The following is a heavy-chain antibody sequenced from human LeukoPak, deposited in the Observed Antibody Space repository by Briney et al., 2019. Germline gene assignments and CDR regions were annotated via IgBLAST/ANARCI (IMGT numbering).Heavy chain of an antibody. Sequence: GGSLRLSCAASGFTFSSYSMNWVRQAPGKGLEWVSYISSSSSTIYYADSVKGRFTISRDNSKNTLYLQMNSLRAEDTAVYYCASQVQWLVRLVDYWGQGTLVTVSS. CDR2: ISSSSSTI. CDR3: ASQVQWLVRLVDY. J-gene: IGHJ4*02. CDR1: GFTFSSYS. V-gene: IGHV3-48*01. D-gene: IGHD6-19*01.